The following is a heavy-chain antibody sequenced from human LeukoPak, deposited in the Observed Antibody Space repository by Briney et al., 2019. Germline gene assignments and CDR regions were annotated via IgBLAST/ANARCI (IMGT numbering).Heavy chain of an antibody. CDR3: ARDRTLAVAGTDLYYFDY. J-gene: IGHJ4*02. D-gene: IGHD6-19*01. Sequence: GASVKVSCKASGYTFTSYAMHWVRQAPGQRLEWMGWINAGNGNTKYSQKFQGRVTITRDTSASTAYMELSSLRSEDTAVYYCARDRTLAVAGTDLYYFDYWGQGTLVTVSS. CDR2: INAGNGNT. V-gene: IGHV1-3*01. CDR1: GYTFTSYA.